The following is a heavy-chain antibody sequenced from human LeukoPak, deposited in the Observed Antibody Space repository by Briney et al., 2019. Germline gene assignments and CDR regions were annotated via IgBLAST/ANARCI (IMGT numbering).Heavy chain of an antibody. J-gene: IGHJ5*02. CDR3: ARVRTGTTNWFDP. CDR2: INQDGGGK. CDR1: GFTFISYW. Sequence: GGSLRLSCAASGFTFISYWMSWVRQAPGKGLEWGATINQDGGGKYYVDSVKGRFTISRDNAKNSLHLQMSSLRAEDTAVYYCARVRTGTTNWFDPWGQGTLVTVSS. D-gene: IGHD1-1*01. V-gene: IGHV3-7*04.